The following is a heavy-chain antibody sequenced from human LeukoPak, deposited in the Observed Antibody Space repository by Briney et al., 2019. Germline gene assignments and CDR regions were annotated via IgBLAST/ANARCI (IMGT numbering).Heavy chain of an antibody. CDR2: IYYSGST. J-gene: IGHJ3*02. CDR1: GGSISSYY. CDR3: ARDREDDYGDYDAFDI. V-gene: IGHV4-59*01. D-gene: IGHD4-17*01. Sequence: SETLSLTCTVSGGSISSYYWSWIRQPPGKGLEWIGYIYYSGSTNYNPSLESRVTISVDTSKNQFSLKLSSVTAADTAVYYCARDREDDYGDYDAFDIWGQGTMVTVPS.